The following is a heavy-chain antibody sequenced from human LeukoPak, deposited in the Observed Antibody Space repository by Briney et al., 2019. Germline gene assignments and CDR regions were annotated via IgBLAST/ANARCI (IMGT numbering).Heavy chain of an antibody. CDR3: ASSWGTAAPFDY. CDR1: GFTFSSYG. V-gene: IGHV3-33*01. J-gene: IGHJ4*02. Sequence: PGGSLGLSCAASGFTFSSYGMHWVRQAPGKGLEWVAVIWYDGSNKYYADSVKGRFTISRDNSKNTLYLQMNSLRAEDTAVYYCASSWGTAAPFDYWGQGTLVTVSS. D-gene: IGHD6-13*01. CDR2: IWYDGSNK.